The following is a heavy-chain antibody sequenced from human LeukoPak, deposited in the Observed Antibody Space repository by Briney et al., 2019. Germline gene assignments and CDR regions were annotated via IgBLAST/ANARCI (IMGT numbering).Heavy chain of an antibody. V-gene: IGHV1-69*05. D-gene: IGHD2-2*01. CDR2: IIPIFGTA. CDR1: GYTFTSDD. J-gene: IGHJ3*02. Sequence: SVKVSCKASGYTFTSDDINWVRQAPGQGLEWMGGIIPIFGTANYAQKFQGRVTITTDESTSTAYMELSSLRSEDTAVYYCARSVLPQYCSSTSCYADAFDIWGQGTMVTVSS. CDR3: ARSVLPQYCSSTSCYADAFDI.